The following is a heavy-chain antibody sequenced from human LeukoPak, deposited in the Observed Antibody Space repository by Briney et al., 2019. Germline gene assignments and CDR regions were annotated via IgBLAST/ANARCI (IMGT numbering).Heavy chain of an antibody. V-gene: IGHV1-8*01. CDR1: GYTFTSYD. Sequence: ASVKVSCKASGYTFTSYDINWVRQATGQGLEWMGWMNPSSGNTGYAQKFQGRVTMTRNTSISTAYMELSSLRSEDTAVYYCARVGIAARWFDPWGQGTLVTVSS. CDR2: MNPSSGNT. CDR3: ARVGIAARWFDP. D-gene: IGHD6-6*01. J-gene: IGHJ5*02.